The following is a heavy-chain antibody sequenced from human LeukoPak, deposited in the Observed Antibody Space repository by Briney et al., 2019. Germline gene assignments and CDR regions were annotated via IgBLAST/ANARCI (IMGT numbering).Heavy chain of an antibody. CDR3: AREGVATLDY. CDR1: GGTFSSYA. J-gene: IGHJ4*02. D-gene: IGHD5-12*01. CDR2: IIPIFGTA. V-gene: IGHV1-69*05. Sequence: ASVKVSCKASGGTFSSYAISWVRQAPGQGLGWMGGIIPIFGTANYAQKFQGRVAITTDESTSTAYMELSSLRSEDTAVYYCAREGVATLDYWGQGTLVTVSS.